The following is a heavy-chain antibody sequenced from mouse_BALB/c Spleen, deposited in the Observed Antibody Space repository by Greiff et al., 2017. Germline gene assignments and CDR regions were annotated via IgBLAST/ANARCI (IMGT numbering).Heavy chain of an antibody. CDR1: GFSLTSYG. V-gene: IGHV2-9*02. D-gene: IGHD2-1*01. CDR2: IWAGGST. J-gene: IGHJ4*01. CDR3: ARDLYYGNSYAMDY. Sequence: VQLQESGPGLVAPSQSLSITCTVSGFSLTSYGVHWVRQPPGKGLEWLGVIWAGGSTNYNSALMSRLSISKDNSKSQVFLKMNSLQTDDTARYYCARDLYYGNSYAMDYWGQGTSVTVSP.